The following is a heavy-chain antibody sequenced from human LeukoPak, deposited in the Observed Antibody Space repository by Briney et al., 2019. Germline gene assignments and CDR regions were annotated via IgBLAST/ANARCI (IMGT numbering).Heavy chain of an antibody. J-gene: IGHJ4*02. CDR2: INQGGSEK. Sequence: GGSLRLSCAASGFSFNSYWMTWVRQAPGKGLEWVANINQGGSEKNYVASVKGRFTISRDNAKTSLYLQMNSLRAEDTALYYCARGFFDWLPHFDYWGQGTLVTVSS. V-gene: IGHV3-7*01. CDR1: GFSFNSYW. CDR3: ARGFFDWLPHFDY. D-gene: IGHD3-9*01.